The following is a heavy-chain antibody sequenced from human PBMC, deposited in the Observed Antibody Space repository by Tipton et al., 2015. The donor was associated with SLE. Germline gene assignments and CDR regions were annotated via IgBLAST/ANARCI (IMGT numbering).Heavy chain of an antibody. CDR1: GVSISSSY. CDR3: ARVRLNNAFDI. CDR2: IYTSGAT. J-gene: IGHJ3*02. V-gene: IGHV4-4*07. Sequence: TLSLTCNVSGVSISSSYWSWIRQPAGKGLEWIGCIYTSGATDDNPSLKSRVTMSVDMSKNQIFLKMTSVTAADSAVYFCARVRLNNAFDIWGQGTRVTVSS. D-gene: IGHD2/OR15-2a*01.